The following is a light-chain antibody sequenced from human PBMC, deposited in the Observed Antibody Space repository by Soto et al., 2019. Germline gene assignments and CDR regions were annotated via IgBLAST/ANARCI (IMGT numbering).Light chain of an antibody. V-gene: IGLV1-51*01. CDR1: SSNIGNNY. J-gene: IGLJ3*02. Sequence: QSVLTQPPSVSAAPGQKVTISCSGSSSNIGNNYVSWYQQFPGTAPKILIYDNHRRPSVIPDRFSGSKSGTSATLDITGLQTGDEADYFCATWDNSLSMGVFGGGTKLTVL. CDR2: DNH. CDR3: ATWDNSLSMGV.